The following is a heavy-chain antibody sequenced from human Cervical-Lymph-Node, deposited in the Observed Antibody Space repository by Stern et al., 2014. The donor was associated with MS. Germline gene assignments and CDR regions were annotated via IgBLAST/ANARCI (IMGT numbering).Heavy chain of an antibody. CDR2: SSNKADSYTT. CDR1: GFTFSDHY. CDR3: ARLPLN. Sequence: EEHLVESGGGLVQPGGSLILSCTASGFTFSDHYIDWVRQAPGKGLQWVGRSSNKADSYTTEYATSVKGRFTISVDDARNSVYLQMNSLKIDDTAVYYCARLPLNWGQGTLVTVSS. J-gene: IGHJ4*02. V-gene: IGHV3-72*01.